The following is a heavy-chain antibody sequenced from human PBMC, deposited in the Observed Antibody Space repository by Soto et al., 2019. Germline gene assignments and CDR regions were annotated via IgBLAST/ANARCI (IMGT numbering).Heavy chain of an antibody. J-gene: IGHJ6*02. CDR2: IYPGDSDA. CDR3: ARQRVYGSGTPRIYYYYAMDV. D-gene: IGHD3-10*01. CDR1: GYSFTSYW. V-gene: IGHV5-51*01. Sequence: GESLKISCKASGYSFTSYWLGWVRQMPGKGLEWTGIIYPGDSDARYSPSFQGQVTISADKSISTAYLQWSSLKASDTAMYYCARQRVYGSGTPRIYYYYAMDVWGQGTTVTVSS.